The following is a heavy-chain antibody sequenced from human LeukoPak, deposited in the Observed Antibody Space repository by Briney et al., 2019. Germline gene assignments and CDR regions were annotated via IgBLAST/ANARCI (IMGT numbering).Heavy chain of an antibody. J-gene: IGHJ4*02. CDR1: GVSISSYY. CDR2: TYYSGST. CDR3: ARGTRNFDY. Sequence: SETLSLTCTVSGVSISSYYWSWIRQPPGKGLEWIGYTYYSGSTNYNPSLKSRVTISVDTSKNQFSLKLSSVTAADTTVYYCARGTRNFDYWGQGTLVTVSS. D-gene: IGHD3/OR15-3a*01. V-gene: IGHV4-59*08.